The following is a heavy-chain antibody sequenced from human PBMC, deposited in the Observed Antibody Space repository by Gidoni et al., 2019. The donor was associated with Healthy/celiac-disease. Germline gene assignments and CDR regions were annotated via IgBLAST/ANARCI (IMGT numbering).Heavy chain of an antibody. CDR1: TFSSYA. CDR2: ISGSGGST. D-gene: IGHD2-2*01. J-gene: IGHJ4*02. CDR3: AKITLYCSSTSCYIDY. V-gene: IGHV3-23*01. Sequence: TFSSYAMSWVRQAPGKGLEWVSAISGSGGSTYYADSGKGRFTISRDNSKNTLYLQMNSLRAEDTAVYYCAKITLYCSSTSCYIDYWGQGTLVTVSS.